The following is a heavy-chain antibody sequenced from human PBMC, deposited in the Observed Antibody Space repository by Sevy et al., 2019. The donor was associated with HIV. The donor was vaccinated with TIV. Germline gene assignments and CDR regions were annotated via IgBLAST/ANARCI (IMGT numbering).Heavy chain of an antibody. D-gene: IGHD3-3*01. Sequence: SETLSLTCTVSGGSISSGDYYWSWIRQPPGKGLQWIGYIYYSGSTYYNPSLKSRVTISVDTSKNQFSLKLSSVTAADTGVYYCARAGKYDSWSGYLTPPEWFDPWGQGTLVTVSS. CDR2: IYYSGST. CDR1: GGSISSGDYY. J-gene: IGHJ5*02. V-gene: IGHV4-30-4*01. CDR3: ARAGKYDSWSGYLTPPEWFDP.